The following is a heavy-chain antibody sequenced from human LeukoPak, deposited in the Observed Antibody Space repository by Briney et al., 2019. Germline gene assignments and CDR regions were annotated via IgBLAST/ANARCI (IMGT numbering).Heavy chain of an antibody. V-gene: IGHV3-23*01. J-gene: IGHJ4*02. CDR1: GFTFSSYA. Sequence: PGGSLRLSCAASGFTFSSYAMSWVRQAPGKGLEWASAISGSGGSTYYADSVKGRFTISRDNSKNTLYLQMNSLRAEDTAVYYCAKDQGPSRIAAAGPIDYWGQGTLVTVSS. D-gene: IGHD6-13*01. CDR2: ISGSGGST. CDR3: AKDQGPSRIAAAGPIDY.